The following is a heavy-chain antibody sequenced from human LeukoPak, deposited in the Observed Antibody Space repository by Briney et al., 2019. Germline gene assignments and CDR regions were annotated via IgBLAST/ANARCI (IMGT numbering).Heavy chain of an antibody. V-gene: IGHV3-13*01. J-gene: IGHJ4*02. Sequence: GGSLRLSCAASGFTFSSYDMHWVRHATGKGLEWVSAIGTAGDTYYPGSVKGRFTISRENAKNSLYLQMNSLRAGDTAVYYCARGPNSGSYIFDYWGQGTLVTVSS. CDR3: ARGPNSGSYIFDY. CDR2: IGTAGDT. CDR1: GFTFSSYD. D-gene: IGHD1-26*01.